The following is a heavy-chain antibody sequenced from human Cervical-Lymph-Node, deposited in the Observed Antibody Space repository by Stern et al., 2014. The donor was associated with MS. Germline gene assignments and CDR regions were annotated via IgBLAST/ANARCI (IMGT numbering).Heavy chain of an antibody. J-gene: IGHJ5*02. D-gene: IGHD3-3*01. CDR1: GGSVSSGGYT. CDR2: IYEDESS. V-gene: IGHV4-30-2*01. CDR3: ARVVRFLEWVPFDP. Sequence: QLQLQESGSGLVRPSQTLSLTCTVSGGSVSSGGYTWSWLRQPPGKGLEWIGYIYEDESSYYNPSLKSRVTISIDRSKNQSSLRLSSMTAADTALYYCARVVRFLEWVPFDPGGQGILVTVS.